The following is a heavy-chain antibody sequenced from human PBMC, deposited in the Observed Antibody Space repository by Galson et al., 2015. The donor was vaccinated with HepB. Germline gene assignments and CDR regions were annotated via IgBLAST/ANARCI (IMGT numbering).Heavy chain of an antibody. CDR1: GGSFNNYA. V-gene: IGHV1-69*06. CDR2: IIPRFDTP. CDR3: ARDRAHYYDSSGYSGAFDI. Sequence: SVKVSCKASGGSFNNYAISWLRQAPGQGLEWMGGIIPRFDTPIYAQKFQDRVTITADKSTSTAYMELSSLKSEDTAVYYCARDRAHYYDSSGYSGAFDIWGQGTMVIVSS. D-gene: IGHD3-22*01. J-gene: IGHJ3*02.